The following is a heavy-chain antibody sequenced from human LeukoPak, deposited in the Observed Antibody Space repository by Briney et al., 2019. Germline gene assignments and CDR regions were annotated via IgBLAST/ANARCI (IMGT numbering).Heavy chain of an antibody. J-gene: IGHJ3*02. V-gene: IGHV4-4*07. CDR1: GGSINNYY. CDR2: IYTRGST. Sequence: ASETLSLTCTVSGGSINNYYWSWIRQPAGKGLEWIGRIYTRGSTNYNPSLKSRVTMSVDTSKNQFSLKLSSVTAADTAVYYCARGRYCSADICSGGDALDIWGQGTMVSVSS. CDR3: ARGRYCSADICSGGDALDI. D-gene: IGHD2-15*01.